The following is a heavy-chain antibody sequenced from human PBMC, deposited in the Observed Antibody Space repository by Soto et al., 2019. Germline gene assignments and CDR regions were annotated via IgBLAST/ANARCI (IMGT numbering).Heavy chain of an antibody. Sequence: QVQLVESGGGVVQPGRSLRLSCAASGFTFSSYAMHWVRQAPGKGLEWVAVISYDGSNKYYADSVKGRFTISRDNSKNTLYLQMNSLRAEDTAVYYCARADYYDSSGNWFDPWGQGTLVTVSS. CDR1: GFTFSSYA. J-gene: IGHJ5*02. CDR3: ARADYYDSSGNWFDP. V-gene: IGHV3-30-3*01. D-gene: IGHD3-22*01. CDR2: ISYDGSNK.